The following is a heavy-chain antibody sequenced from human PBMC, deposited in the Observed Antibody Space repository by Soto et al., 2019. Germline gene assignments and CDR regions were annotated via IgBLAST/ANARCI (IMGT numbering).Heavy chain of an antibody. J-gene: IGHJ6*02. CDR3: ARQGYCSSTSCYYYYGMDV. V-gene: IGHV5-10-1*01. D-gene: IGHD2-2*01. Sequence: RGESLKISCKGSGYSFTSYWISWVRQMPGKGLEWMGRIDPSDSYTNYSPSFQGHVTISADKSISTAYLQWSSLKASDTAMYYCARQGYCSSTSCYYYYGMDVWGQGTTVTV. CDR1: GYSFTSYW. CDR2: IDPSDSYT.